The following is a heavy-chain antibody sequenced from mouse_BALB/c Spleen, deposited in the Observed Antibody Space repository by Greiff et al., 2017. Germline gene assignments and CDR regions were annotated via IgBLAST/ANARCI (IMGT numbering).Heavy chain of an antibody. V-gene: IGHV5-6-3*01. D-gene: IGHD2-10*01. CDR1: GFTFSSYG. CDR3: AGDSAYYGNYYAMDY. J-gene: IGHJ4*01. CDR2: LNSDGGST. Sequence: EVKLMESGGGLVQPGGSLKLSCAASGFTFSSYGMSWVRQTPDKRLELVATLNSDGGSTYYPDSGKGRFTISRDNAKNTLYLQLSSLKSEDTAMYYCAGDSAYYGNYYAMDYWGQGTSVTVSS.